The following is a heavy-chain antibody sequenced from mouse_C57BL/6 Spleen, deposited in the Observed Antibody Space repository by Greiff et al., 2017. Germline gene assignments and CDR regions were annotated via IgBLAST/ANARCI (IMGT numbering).Heavy chain of an antibody. D-gene: IGHD2-2*01. CDR1: GYTFTSYW. J-gene: IGHJ3*01. V-gene: IGHV1-52*01. CDR2: IDPSDSET. Sequence: QVQLQQPGAELVRPGSSVKLSCKASGYTFTSYWMHWVKQRPIQGLEWIGNIDPSDSETHYNQKFKDKATLTVDKSSSTAYMQLSSLTSEDSAVYYCARSEVTTGFAYWGQGTLVTVSA. CDR3: ARSEVTTGFAY.